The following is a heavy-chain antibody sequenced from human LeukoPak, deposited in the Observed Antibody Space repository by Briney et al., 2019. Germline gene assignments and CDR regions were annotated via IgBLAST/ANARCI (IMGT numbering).Heavy chain of an antibody. J-gene: IGHJ4*02. CDR2: ISSSGSII. V-gene: IGHV3-48*03. CDR1: GFTFSSYE. Sequence: GGSLRLSCAASGFTFSSYEMNWVRQAPGKGLEWVSYISSSGSIIYYADSVKGRFTISRDNAKNSLYLQMNSLRAEDTAVYYCARDQDWNYAFDYWGQGTLVTVSS. D-gene: IGHD1-7*01. CDR3: ARDQDWNYAFDY.